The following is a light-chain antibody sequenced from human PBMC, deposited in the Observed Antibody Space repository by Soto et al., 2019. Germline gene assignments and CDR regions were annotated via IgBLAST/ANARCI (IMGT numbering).Light chain of an antibody. CDR2: EAS. V-gene: IGKV3D-15*01. CDR1: QSVSSY. J-gene: IGKJ1*01. CDR3: QQYSSYWT. Sequence: VMTHSVPTLSVTQGESAILSCRASQSVSSYLAWYQQKPGQAPRLLIYEASNRATGIPARFSGSGSGTEFTLTISSLQPDDFATYYCQQYSSYWTFDQGTKVDI.